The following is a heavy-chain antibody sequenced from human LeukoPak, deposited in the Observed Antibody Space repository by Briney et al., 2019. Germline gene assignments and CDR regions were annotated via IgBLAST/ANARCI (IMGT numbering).Heavy chain of an antibody. CDR1: GFTFSSYA. D-gene: IGHD2-15*01. CDR2: ISYDGSNK. Sequence: GGYLRLSCAASGFTFSSYAIHWVRQAPGKGLEWVALISYDGSNKYYGDSVKGRFTISRDNSKNTLYLQMNSLGAEDTAVYYCARDRGLPDYWGQGTLVTVSS. CDR3: ARDRGLPDY. J-gene: IGHJ4*02. V-gene: IGHV3-30*04.